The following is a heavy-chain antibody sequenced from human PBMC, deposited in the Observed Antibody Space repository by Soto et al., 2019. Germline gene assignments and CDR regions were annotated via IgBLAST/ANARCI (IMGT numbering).Heavy chain of an antibody. J-gene: IGHJ4*02. CDR3: ASYPVAGTYFDY. D-gene: IGHD6-19*01. CDR2: INAYNGNT. V-gene: IGHV1-18*01. CDR1: GYTFTSYG. Sequence: QVQLVQSGAEVKKPGASVKVSCKASGYTFTSYGISWVRQAPGQGLEWMGWINAYNGNTNYAQKFQGRVTMTTHTSTSTAYMELRCLRSDDTAVYYCASYPVAGTYFDYWGQGTLVTVSS.